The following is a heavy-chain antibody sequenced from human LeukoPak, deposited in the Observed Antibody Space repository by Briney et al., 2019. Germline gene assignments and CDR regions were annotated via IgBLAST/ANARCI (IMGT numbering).Heavy chain of an antibody. V-gene: IGHV4-34*01. D-gene: IGHD6-6*01. CDR3: ARGQAPPGGYYYYMDV. CDR2: INHSGST. J-gene: IGHJ6*03. CDR1: GGSFSGYY. Sequence: SETLSLTCAVYGGSFSGYYWSWIRRPPGKGLEWIGEINHSGSTNYNPSLKSRVTVSVDTSKNQFSLKLSSVTAADTAVYYCARGQAPPGGYYYYMDVWGKGTTVTVSS.